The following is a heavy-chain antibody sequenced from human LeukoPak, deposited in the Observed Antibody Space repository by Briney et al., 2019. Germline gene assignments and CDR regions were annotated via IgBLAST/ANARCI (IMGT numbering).Heavy chain of an antibody. Sequence: GASVKVSCKASGYTFTSYGISWVRQAPGQGLEWMGWISAYNGNTNYAQKLQGRVTMTTDTSTSTAYMELRSLRSDDTSAYYCARDARIAAAGNYWFDPWGQGTLVTVSS. CDR1: GYTFTSYG. CDR3: ARDARIAAAGNYWFDP. V-gene: IGHV1-18*01. J-gene: IGHJ5*02. CDR2: ISAYNGNT. D-gene: IGHD6-13*01.